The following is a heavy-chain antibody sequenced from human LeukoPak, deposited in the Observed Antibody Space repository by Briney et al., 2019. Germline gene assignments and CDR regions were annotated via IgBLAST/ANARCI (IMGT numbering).Heavy chain of an antibody. CDR3: ARDLRADYYDSSGFDY. J-gene: IGHJ4*02. CDR1: GFIFSNSG. CDR2: IWYDGSNK. V-gene: IGHV3-33*01. D-gene: IGHD3-22*01. Sequence: GGSLRLSCAASGFIFSNSGMHWVRQAPGKGLEWVAVIWYDGSNKYYADSVKGRFTISRDNSKNTLFLQMNSLRAEDTAVYYCARDLRADYYDSSGFDYWGQGTLVTVSS.